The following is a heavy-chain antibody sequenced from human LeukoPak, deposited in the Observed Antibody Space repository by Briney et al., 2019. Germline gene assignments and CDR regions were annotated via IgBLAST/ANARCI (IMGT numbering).Heavy chain of an antibody. V-gene: IGHV4-59*01. CDR3: AKWGGQYAFDI. CDR2: IYYSGST. CDR1: GGSISSYY. D-gene: IGHD3-3*01. Sequence: PSETLSLTCTVSGGSISSYYWSWIRQPPGKGLEWIGYIYYSGSTNYNPSLKSRVTISVDTSKNQFSLKLSSVTAEDTAVYYCAKWGGQYAFDIWGQGTMVTVSS. J-gene: IGHJ3*02.